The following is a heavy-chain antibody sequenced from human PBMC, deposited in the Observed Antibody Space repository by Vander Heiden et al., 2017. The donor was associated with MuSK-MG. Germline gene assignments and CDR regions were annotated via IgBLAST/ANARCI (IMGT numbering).Heavy chain of an antibody. D-gene: IGHD5-12*01. Sequence: QVQLVPSGAELEQPGASVKVACKASGYTFPGYHLHWEPQAPGQVREWMGGMNPNRGGTNYAQKFQGRVTMTRDPSTGTAYRELSRLRSDDAAVYYCARRARGGSGYDGMGSRDLWYFDLWGRGTLVTVSS. CDR1: GYTFPGYH. CDR3: ARRARGGSGYDGMGSRDLWYFDL. J-gene: IGHJ2*01. CDR2: MNPNRGGT. V-gene: IGHV1-2*02.